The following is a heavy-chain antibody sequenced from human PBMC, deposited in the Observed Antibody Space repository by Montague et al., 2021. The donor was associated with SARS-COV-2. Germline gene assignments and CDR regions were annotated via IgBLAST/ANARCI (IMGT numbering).Heavy chain of an antibody. Sequence: SLRLSCAASGFTFSNYEMNWVRQAPGKGLEWVSYISSSGSTLYHADSVRGRFTISRDNARDSVYLQMNSLRAEDTAAYYCAREEDSYGSGTLDYWGQGTLVTVSS. D-gene: IGHD3-10*01. V-gene: IGHV3-48*03. CDR2: ISSSGSTL. J-gene: IGHJ4*02. CDR1: GFTFSNYE. CDR3: AREEDSYGSGTLDY.